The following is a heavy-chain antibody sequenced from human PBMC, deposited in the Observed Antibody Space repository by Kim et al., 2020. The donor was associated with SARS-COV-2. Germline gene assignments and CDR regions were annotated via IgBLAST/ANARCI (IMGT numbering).Heavy chain of an antibody. V-gene: IGHV3-11*01. Sequence: GGSLRLSCAASGFTLSDYYMSWIRQAPGKGLEWVSYIRSSGSPIYFADSVKGRFTISRDNAKNSLLLQMNSLRGEDTAVYYCARTFYTTSSPILDYWGQGTQVTVSS. J-gene: IGHJ4*02. D-gene: IGHD6-6*01. CDR3: ARTFYTTSSPILDY. CDR2: IRSSGSPI. CDR1: GFTLSDYY.